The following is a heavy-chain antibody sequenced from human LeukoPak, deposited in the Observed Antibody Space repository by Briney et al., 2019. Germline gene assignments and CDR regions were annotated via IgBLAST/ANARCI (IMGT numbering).Heavy chain of an antibody. CDR2: IYPGDSDT. CDR3: ARVVNYDTSGYQTKSWFDP. D-gene: IGHD3-22*01. J-gene: IGHJ5*02. Sequence: GESLKISCKGSGYNFTIYWIGWVRQMPGKGLEWMGIIYPGDSDTRYSPSFQGQVTISADKSISTAYLQWSSLKASDTAMYYCARVVNYDTSGYQTKSWFDPWGQGTLVTVSS. CDR1: GYNFTIYW. V-gene: IGHV5-51*01.